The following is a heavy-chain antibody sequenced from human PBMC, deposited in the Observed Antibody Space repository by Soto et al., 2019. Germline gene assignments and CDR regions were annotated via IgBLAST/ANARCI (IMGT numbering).Heavy chain of an antibody. CDR1: GYTFTSYG. CDR3: ARVKSVAGGMYYFDY. D-gene: IGHD6-13*01. J-gene: IGHJ4*02. CDR2: INAYNGKT. Sequence: QVQLVQSGAEVKKPGASVKGSCKASGYTFTSYGISWVRQAPGQGLEWMGWINAYNGKTQYAQKLQGRVTMXXDXSXXTAYMELRSLRSDDTAVYYCARVKSVAGGMYYFDYWGQGTLVTVSS. V-gene: IGHV1-18*01.